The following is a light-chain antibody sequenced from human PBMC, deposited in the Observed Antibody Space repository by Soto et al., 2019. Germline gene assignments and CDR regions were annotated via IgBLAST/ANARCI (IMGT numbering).Light chain of an antibody. CDR3: YSSTSSNTYL. CDR2: EVS. CDR1: SSDVGSYNR. J-gene: IGLJ1*01. V-gene: IGLV2-18*02. Sequence: QSALTQPPSVSGSAGQSVTISCSGTSSDVGSYNRVSWYQQAPGTAPKVMIYEVSNRPSGVPDRFSGSKSGNTASLTISGLQPEDDADYYCYSSTSSNTYLFGTGTKVTVL.